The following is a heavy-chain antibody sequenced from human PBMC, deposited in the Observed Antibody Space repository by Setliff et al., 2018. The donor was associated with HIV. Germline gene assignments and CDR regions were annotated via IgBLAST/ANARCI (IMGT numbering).Heavy chain of an antibody. CDR2: IKQDGSEI. Sequence: SLRLSCAASGFTFSNYWMDWVRQAPGKGLKWVATIKQDGSEIYYMDSVKGRFTISRDNARTSLFLEMRSLRDEDTAVYLCANLWELGAWGQGTLVTVSS. J-gene: IGHJ5*02. D-gene: IGHD3-16*01. CDR1: GFTFSNYW. V-gene: IGHV3-7*03. CDR3: ANLWELGA.